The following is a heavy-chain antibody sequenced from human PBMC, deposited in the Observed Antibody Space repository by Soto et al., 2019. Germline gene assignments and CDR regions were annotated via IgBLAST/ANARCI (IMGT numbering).Heavy chain of an antibody. CDR2: ISGSGGST. CDR3: ARTLAVGLNYYYYGMDV. Sequence: PGGSLRLSCAASGFTFSNYAVTWVRQAPGKGLEWVSTISGSGGSTYYADSVKGRSTISRDNSKNTLYLQMNSLRAEDTAVYYCARTLAVGLNYYYYGMDVWGQGTTVTVSS. V-gene: IGHV3-23*01. J-gene: IGHJ6*02. CDR1: GFTFSNYA. D-gene: IGHD6-19*01.